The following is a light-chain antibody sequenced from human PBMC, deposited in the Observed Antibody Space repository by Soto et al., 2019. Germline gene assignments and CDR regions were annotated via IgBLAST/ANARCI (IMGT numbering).Light chain of an antibody. Sequence: ESVLTQAPGTLSLSPGERPTLSCTASQSVSSSYLAWYQQKPGXAPXXLIYGASTRATGIPARFSGSGSGTDFPLTIRSMQSEDSAVDYCQQYSIWRTFGQGTKVDIK. J-gene: IGKJ1*01. V-gene: IGKV3-20*01. CDR3: QQYSIWRT. CDR1: QSVSSSY. CDR2: GAS.